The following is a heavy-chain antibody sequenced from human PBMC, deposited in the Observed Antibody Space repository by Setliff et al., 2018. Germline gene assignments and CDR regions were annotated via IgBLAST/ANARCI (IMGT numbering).Heavy chain of an antibody. Sequence: PSETLSLTCSVSGGSIDSHYWSWIRQPPGKGLEWIGSIYYSGNTNYNPSLKSRVTISIDTSKNQFSLKLSSVTAADTAVYHCARGESNYYGSGSYFGYFDYWGQGTLVTVSS. J-gene: IGHJ4*02. CDR2: IYYSGNT. CDR3: ARGESNYYGSGSYFGYFDY. V-gene: IGHV4-59*11. CDR1: GGSIDSHY. D-gene: IGHD3-10*01.